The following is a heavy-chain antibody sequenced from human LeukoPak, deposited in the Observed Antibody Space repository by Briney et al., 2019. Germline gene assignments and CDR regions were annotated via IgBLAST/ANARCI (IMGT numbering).Heavy chain of an antibody. Sequence: GGSLRLSXAASGFTFSYYAMNWVRQAPGKGLEWVSGINGNGGSTYYADSVKGRFTISRDNSKNTLYLQLNSLRAEDTAIYYCAKSYYYDSSGYYQRGHYFDYWGQGTLVTVSS. V-gene: IGHV3-23*01. J-gene: IGHJ4*02. CDR2: INGNGGST. CDR1: GFTFSYYA. CDR3: AKSYYYDSSGYYQRGHYFDY. D-gene: IGHD3-22*01.